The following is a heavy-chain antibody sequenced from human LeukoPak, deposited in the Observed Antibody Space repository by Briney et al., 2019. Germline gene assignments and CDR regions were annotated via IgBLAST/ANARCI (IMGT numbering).Heavy chain of an antibody. V-gene: IGHV4-61*03. CDR1: GASISGSSHYY. D-gene: IGHD4-17*01. CDR3: AAMTTVTMYSYFFDS. Sequence: SETLSLTCTVSGASISGSSHYYWSWIRQPPGKGLEWIGYAADSGSTNYNPSLKSRVTISVDSSTNHFSLRLTSVTAADTAIYYCAAMTTVTMYSYFFDSWGQGTLLTVSS. CDR2: AADSGST. J-gene: IGHJ4*02.